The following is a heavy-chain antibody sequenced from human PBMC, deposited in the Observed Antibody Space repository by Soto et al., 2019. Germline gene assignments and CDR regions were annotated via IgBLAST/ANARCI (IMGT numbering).Heavy chain of an antibody. J-gene: IGHJ3*02. V-gene: IGHV3-23*01. CDR2: ISGSGGST. CDR1: GFILSTYA. CDR3: AKDPSYDFWSGYYPYAFDI. Sequence: TCRSMRLPWSPSGFILSTYASSWVRQAPGKGLEWVSAISGSGGSTYYAESVKGRFTISRDNSKNTLYLQMGSLRAEDTAVYYCAKDPSYDFWSGYYPYAFDIWGQGTMVTVSS. D-gene: IGHD3-3*01.